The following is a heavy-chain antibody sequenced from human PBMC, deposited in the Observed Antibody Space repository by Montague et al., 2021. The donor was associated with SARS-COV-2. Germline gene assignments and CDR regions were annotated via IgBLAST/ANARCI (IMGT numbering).Heavy chain of an antibody. Sequence: SETLSPTCTVSGASVASGNFYWSWIRQPPGKGLEWIGYMYYTGHTNYXPSLESRVTMPVDPSKNQFSLTLTSVTAADTAVYYCARSRANVPSRPGFDYWGQGALVTVSS. CDR2: MYYTGHT. J-gene: IGHJ4*02. CDR1: GASVASGNFY. V-gene: IGHV4-61*01. D-gene: IGHD6-6*01. CDR3: ARSRANVPSRPGFDY.